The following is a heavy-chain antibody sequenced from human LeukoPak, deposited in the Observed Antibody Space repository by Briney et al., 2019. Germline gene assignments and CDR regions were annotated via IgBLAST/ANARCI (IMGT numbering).Heavy chain of an antibody. Sequence: GASVKVSCKASGYTFTVYYIHWVRQAPGQGLEWMGRINPNSGGTNYAQKFQGRVTMTRDTSISTAYMELSRLRSDDTAVYYCARDKVGPSRTNAFDIWGQGTRVSVSS. CDR1: GYTFTVYY. J-gene: IGHJ3*02. CDR3: ARDKVGPSRTNAFDI. D-gene: IGHD1-26*01. CDR2: INPNSGGT. V-gene: IGHV1-2*06.